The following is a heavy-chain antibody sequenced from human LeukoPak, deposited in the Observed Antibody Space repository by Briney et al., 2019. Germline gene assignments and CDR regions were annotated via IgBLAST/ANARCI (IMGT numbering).Heavy chain of an antibody. V-gene: IGHV1-2*02. J-gene: IGHJ3*02. D-gene: IGHD2-15*01. CDR2: INPNSGGT. CDR1: GGTFTGYY. CDR3: ARVLIPYCSGGSCYLGDAFDI. Sequence: ASVKVSCKASGGTFTGYYMHWVRQAPGQGLEWMGWINPNSGGTNYAQKFQGRVTMTRDASISTAYMELSRLRSDDTAVYYCARVLIPYCSGGSCYLGDAFDIWGQGTMVTVSS.